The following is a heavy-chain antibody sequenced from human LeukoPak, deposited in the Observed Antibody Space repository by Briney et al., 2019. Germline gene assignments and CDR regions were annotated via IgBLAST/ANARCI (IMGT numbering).Heavy chain of an antibody. V-gene: IGHV3-30*18. J-gene: IGHJ4*02. Sequence: GGSLRLSCAASGFTFSSYAMSWVRQAPGKGLEWVAVISYDGSNKYYADSVKGRFTISRDNSKNTLYLQMNSLRAEDTAVYYCAKEEKVTMIVVVPLDYWGQGTLVTVSS. D-gene: IGHD3-22*01. CDR1: GFTFSSYA. CDR3: AKEEKVTMIVVVPLDY. CDR2: ISYDGSNK.